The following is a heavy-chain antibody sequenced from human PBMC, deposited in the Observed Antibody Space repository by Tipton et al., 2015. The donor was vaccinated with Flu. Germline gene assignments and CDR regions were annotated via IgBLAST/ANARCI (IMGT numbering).Heavy chain of an antibody. CDR3: TRRGSSGTVGMDV. D-gene: IGHD6-19*01. Sequence: TLSLTCGVSNDSVSSGCYWGWIRQPPGRGLEWIGTICYSGNTYYNPSLKSRLTMSVDTSKNQFSLRLSSVTVADTAVYYCTRRGSSGTVGMDVWGQGTTVTVSS. CDR2: ICYSGNT. V-gene: IGHV4-38-2*01. J-gene: IGHJ6*02. CDR1: NDSVSSGCY.